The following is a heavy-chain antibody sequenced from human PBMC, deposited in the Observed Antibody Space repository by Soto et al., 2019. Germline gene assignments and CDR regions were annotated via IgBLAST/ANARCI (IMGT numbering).Heavy chain of an antibody. V-gene: IGHV4-39*01. D-gene: IGHD3-10*01. Sequence: QLQLQESGPGLVKPSETLSLTCTVSGGSISSSSYYWGWIRQPPGKGLEWIGSINYSGRTYYNPSLTSRVTISVDTSKNQFSLKLSSVTAADTVVYYCARLLLYGSGSLVYFDSCGQGTLVTVSS. CDR3: ARLLLYGSGSLVYFDS. J-gene: IGHJ4*02. CDR1: GGSISSSSYY. CDR2: INYSGRT.